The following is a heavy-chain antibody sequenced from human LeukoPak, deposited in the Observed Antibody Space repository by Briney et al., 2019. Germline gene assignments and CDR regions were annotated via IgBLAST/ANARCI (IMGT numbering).Heavy chain of an antibody. CDR1: GYSFTSYW. CDR3: AITYCSSTSCYPFDY. CDR2: IYPGDSDT. J-gene: IGHJ4*02. V-gene: IGHV5-51*01. D-gene: IGHD2-2*01. Sequence: GESLKISCKGSGYSFTSYWIGWVRQMPGKGLEWRGIIYPGDSDTRYSPSFQGQVTISADKSISTAYLQWSSLKASDTAMYYCAITYCSSTSCYPFDYWGQGTLVTVSS.